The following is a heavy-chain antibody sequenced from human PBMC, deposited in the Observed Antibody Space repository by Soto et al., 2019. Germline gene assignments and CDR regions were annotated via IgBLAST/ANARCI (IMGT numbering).Heavy chain of an antibody. V-gene: IGHV3-7*01. D-gene: IGHD3-3*01. CDR2: IKPDGSGK. CDR1: GFILSSYG. J-gene: IGHJ3*02. CDR3: ASNIFYDFWSGYYAFDI. Sequence: EVQLVESGGDFVQPGGSLRLSCVASGFILSSYGMSWVRQAPGKGLEWVANIKPDGSGKYYVDSVKGRFTISRDNAKNSLYLQMNSLRAEDTAVYYCASNIFYDFWSGYYAFDIWGRGTMVTVSS.